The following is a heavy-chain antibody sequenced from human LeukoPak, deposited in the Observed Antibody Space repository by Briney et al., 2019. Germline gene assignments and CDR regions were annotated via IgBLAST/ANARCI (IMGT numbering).Heavy chain of an antibody. CDR1: GGSISSYY. D-gene: IGHD6-13*01. CDR3: AREWVYQQLVPVLYYCYMDV. CDR2: IYTSGST. J-gene: IGHJ6*03. V-gene: IGHV4-4*07. Sequence: PSETLSLTCTVSGGSISSYYWSWIRQPAGKGLEWIGRIYTSGSTNYNPSLKSRVTMSVDTSKNQFSLKLSSVTAADTAVYYCAREWVYQQLVPVLYYCYMDVWGKGTTVTVSS.